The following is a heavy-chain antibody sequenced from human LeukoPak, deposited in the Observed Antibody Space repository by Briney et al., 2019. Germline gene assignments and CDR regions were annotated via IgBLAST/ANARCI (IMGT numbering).Heavy chain of an antibody. J-gene: IGHJ3*02. V-gene: IGHV3-7*01. Sequence: PGGSLRLSCAASGFTFSSYWMSWVRQAPGKGLEWVANIKQDGSEKYYVDSVKGRFTISRDNAENSLYVQMNSLRVEDTAVYYCARRSFGWGNAFDIWGQGTMVTVSS. CDR1: GFTFSSYW. D-gene: IGHD6-19*01. CDR3: ARRSFGWGNAFDI. CDR2: IKQDGSEK.